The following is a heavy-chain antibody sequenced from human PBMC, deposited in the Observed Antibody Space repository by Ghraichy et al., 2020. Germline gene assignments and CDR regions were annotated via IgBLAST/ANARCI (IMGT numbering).Heavy chain of an antibody. V-gene: IGHV3-13*01. CDR2: IGIAGDT. J-gene: IGHJ3*02. Sequence: GGSLRLSCAASGFTVSSYDMRWVRHATGKGLEWVSAIGIAGDTYYPGSVKGRFTISRENAKNSLYLQMNSLRAGDTAVYYCARVTHGGAFDIWGQGTMVTVSS. D-gene: IGHD4-23*01. CDR3: ARVTHGGAFDI. CDR1: GFTVSSYD.